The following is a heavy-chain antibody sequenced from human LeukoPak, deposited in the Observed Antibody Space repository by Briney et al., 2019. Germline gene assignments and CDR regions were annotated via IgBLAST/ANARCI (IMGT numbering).Heavy chain of an antibody. CDR1: GYTFTSYG. CDR2: ISAYNGNT. CDR3: ARDLFLEWLSYYYYGMDV. Sequence: ASVKVSCKASGYTFTSYGISWVRQAPGQGLEWMGWISAYNGNTNYAQKLQGRVTMTTDTSTSTAYMELRSLRSDDTAVYYCARDLFLEWLSYYYYGMDVWGQGTTVTVSS. D-gene: IGHD3-3*01. V-gene: IGHV1-18*01. J-gene: IGHJ6*02.